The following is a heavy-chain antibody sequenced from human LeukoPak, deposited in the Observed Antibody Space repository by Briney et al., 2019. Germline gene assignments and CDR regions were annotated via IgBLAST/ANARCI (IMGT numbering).Heavy chain of an antibody. CDR1: GGSFSGYY. V-gene: IGHV4-34*01. Sequence: PSETLSLPCAVYGGSFSGYYWSWIRQPPEKGLEWIGEINHSGSTNYNPSLKSRVTISVDTSKNQFSLKLTSVTAADTVVYYCARAEVGATTRYYYYGMDVWGQGTTVTVSS. D-gene: IGHD1-26*01. CDR3: ARAEVGATTRYYYYGMDV. J-gene: IGHJ6*02. CDR2: INHSGST.